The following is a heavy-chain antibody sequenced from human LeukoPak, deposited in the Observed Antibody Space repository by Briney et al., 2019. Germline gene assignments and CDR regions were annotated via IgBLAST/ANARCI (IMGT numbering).Heavy chain of an antibody. V-gene: IGHV3-23*01. Sequence: GGSLRLSCAAYGFTFSRYAMSWVRQARGKGREWVSAISGSGGSTYYADSVKGRFTISRDNSKNTLYLQINSLRAEDTAVYNCAKDRGIVVVPADYFDYWGQGTLVTVSS. D-gene: IGHD2-2*01. CDR1: GFTFSRYA. J-gene: IGHJ4*02. CDR2: ISGSGGST. CDR3: AKDRGIVVVPADYFDY.